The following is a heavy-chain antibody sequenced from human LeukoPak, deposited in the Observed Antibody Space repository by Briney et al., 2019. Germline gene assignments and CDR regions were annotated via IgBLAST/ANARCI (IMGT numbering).Heavy chain of an antibody. Sequence: ASVKVSCKASGGTFSSYAISWVRQATGQGLEWLGWMSPNSGDTGYAQKFQGRVTMTSDSSISTAYMELSSLRSEDTAIYYCVRTPPNWGFDYWGQGTLVTVSS. CDR2: MSPNSGDT. CDR3: VRTPPNWGFDY. V-gene: IGHV1-8*02. D-gene: IGHD7-27*01. CDR1: GGTFSSYA. J-gene: IGHJ4*02.